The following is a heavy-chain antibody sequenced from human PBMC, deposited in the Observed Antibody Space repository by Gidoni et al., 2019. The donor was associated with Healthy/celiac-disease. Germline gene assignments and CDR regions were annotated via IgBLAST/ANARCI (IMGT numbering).Heavy chain of an antibody. CDR3: ARVEMATIKGCYFDY. J-gene: IGHJ4*02. V-gene: IGHV4-31*03. Sequence: QVQLQESGPGLVKPSQTLSLTCTVSGGSISSGGYYWSWIRQHPGKGLEWIGYIYYSGSTYYNPSLKSRVTISVDTSKNQFSLKLSSVTAADTAVYYCARVEMATIKGCYFDYWGQGTLVTVSS. CDR2: IYYSGST. D-gene: IGHD5-12*01. CDR1: GGSISSGGYY.